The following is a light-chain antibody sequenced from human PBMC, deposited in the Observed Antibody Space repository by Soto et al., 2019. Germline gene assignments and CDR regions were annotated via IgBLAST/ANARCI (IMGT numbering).Light chain of an antibody. CDR3: QQYGSSPPVT. CDR2: GAS. J-gene: IGKJ5*01. V-gene: IGKV3-20*01. Sequence: EIVLTQSPGTRSLSPGERATLSCRASQSVSSSYLAWYQQKPGQAPRLRIYGASGRATGIPDRFSGSVSGTDFTLTISRLEPEDLAVYYCQQYGSSPPVTFGQGTRLEIK. CDR1: QSVSSSY.